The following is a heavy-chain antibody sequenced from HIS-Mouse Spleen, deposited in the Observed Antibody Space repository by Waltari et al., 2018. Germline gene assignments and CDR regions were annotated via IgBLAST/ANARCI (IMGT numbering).Heavy chain of an antibody. CDR1: GYTFTRYD. V-gene: IGHV1-8*01. D-gene: IGHD3-10*01. Sequence: QVPLVQSGAEVKKPGASVKISCQASGYTFTRYDINWGRQATGQGLEWMGWMNPNSGNTGYAQKFQGRVTMTRNTSISTAYMELSSLRSEDTAVYYCAARFGESHFDYWGQGTLVTVSS. CDR3: AARFGESHFDY. J-gene: IGHJ4*02. CDR2: MNPNSGNT.